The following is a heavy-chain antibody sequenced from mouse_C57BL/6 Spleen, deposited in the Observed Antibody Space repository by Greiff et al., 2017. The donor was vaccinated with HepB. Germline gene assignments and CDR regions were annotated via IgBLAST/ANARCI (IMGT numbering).Heavy chain of an antibody. CDR1: GYTFTSYG. V-gene: IGHV1-81*01. CDR3: ARWSSGYPFAY. Sequence: VMLVESGAELARPGASVKLSCRASGYTFTSYGISWVKQRTGQGLEWIGEIYPRSGNTYYNEKFKGKATLTADKSSSTAYMELRSLTSEDSAVYFCARWSSGYPFAYWGQGTLVTVSA. CDR2: IYPRSGNT. D-gene: IGHD3-2*02. J-gene: IGHJ3*01.